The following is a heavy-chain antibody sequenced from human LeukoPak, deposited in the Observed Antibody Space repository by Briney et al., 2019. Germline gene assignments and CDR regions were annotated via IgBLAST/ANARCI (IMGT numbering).Heavy chain of an antibody. CDR2: IYYSGST. CDR1: GGSISSGDYY. V-gene: IGHV4-30-4*01. D-gene: IGHD6-13*01. Sequence: SETLSLTCTVSGGSISSGDYYWSWIRQPPGKGLEWIGYIYYSGSTYYNPSLKSRVTISVDTSKNQFSLKLSSVTAADTAVYYCARRKKSIAAAGRAYYYYGMDVWGKGTTVTVSS. CDR3: ARRKKSIAAAGRAYYYYGMDV. J-gene: IGHJ6*04.